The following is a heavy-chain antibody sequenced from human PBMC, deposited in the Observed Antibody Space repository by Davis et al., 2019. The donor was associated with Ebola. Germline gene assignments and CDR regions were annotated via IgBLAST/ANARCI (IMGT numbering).Heavy chain of an antibody. Sequence: PSETLSLTCDISGDSVSSNSGAWNWIRQSPSRGLEWLGRTYYSSKWYNDYAVSVRSRMTINTDTSKNQFSLHLNSVTPEDTGVYYCASGWLRGKFDPWGQGTLVTVSS. D-gene: IGHD6-19*01. CDR1: GDSVSSNSGA. CDR2: TYYSSKWYN. V-gene: IGHV6-1*01. CDR3: ASGWLRGKFDP. J-gene: IGHJ5*02.